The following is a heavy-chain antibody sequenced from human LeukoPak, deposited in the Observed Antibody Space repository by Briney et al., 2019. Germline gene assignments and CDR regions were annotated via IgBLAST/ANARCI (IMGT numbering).Heavy chain of an antibody. Sequence: SETLSLTCAVYGGSFSGYYWSWIRQPPGKGLEWIGEINHSGSTNYNPSLKSRVTISVDTSKNQFSLKLSSVTAADTAVYYCASQTTVVTPRSPVYFQHWGQGTLVTVSS. D-gene: IGHD4-23*01. J-gene: IGHJ1*01. CDR3: ASQTTVVTPRSPVYFQH. V-gene: IGHV4-34*01. CDR1: GGSFSGYY. CDR2: INHSGST.